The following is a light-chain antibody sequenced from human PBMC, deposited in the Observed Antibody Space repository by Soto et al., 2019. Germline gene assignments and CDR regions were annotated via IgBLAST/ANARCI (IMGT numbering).Light chain of an antibody. Sequence: PGERVTLSCRASQSVSSSYLTWYQQKPGQAPRLLIYGASTRATSIPARFSGSGSGTDFTLTISSLQPEDFATYYCQQSYSTPRTFGQGTKVDIK. J-gene: IGKJ1*01. CDR1: QSVSSSY. CDR3: QQSYSTPRT. V-gene: IGKV3D-7*01. CDR2: GAS.